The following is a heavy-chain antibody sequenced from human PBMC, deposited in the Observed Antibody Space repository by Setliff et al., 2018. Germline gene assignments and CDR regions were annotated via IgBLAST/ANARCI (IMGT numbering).Heavy chain of an antibody. J-gene: IGHJ3*02. CDR3: ARLPGYCNGGNCYGYYTFDI. CDR2: INYSGIT. D-gene: IGHD2-15*01. V-gene: IGHV4-39*01. Sequence: SETLSLTCSVSGDSISSSSYYWGWIRQPPGKGLEWIGIINYSGITYYSPSLKSRVIVSVDTSKNQFSLKLSSVTAADTAVYYCARLPGYCNGGNCYGYYTFDIWGQGTMVTVSS. CDR1: GDSISSSSYY.